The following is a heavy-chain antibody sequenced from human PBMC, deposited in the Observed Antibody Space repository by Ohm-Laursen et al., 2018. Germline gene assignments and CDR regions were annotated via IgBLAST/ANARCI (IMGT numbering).Heavy chain of an antibody. D-gene: IGHD3-22*01. V-gene: IGHV1-18*01. CDR3: AGTDYYDSSGPWGY. CDR2: ISAYNGNT. Sequence: ASVKVSCKASGYTFTSYGISWVRQAPGQGLEWMGWISAYNGNTYYAQNLQGRVTMTTDTSISTAYMELSRLRSDDTAVYYCAGTDYYDSSGPWGYWDQGTLVTVSS. CDR1: GYTFTSYG. J-gene: IGHJ4*02.